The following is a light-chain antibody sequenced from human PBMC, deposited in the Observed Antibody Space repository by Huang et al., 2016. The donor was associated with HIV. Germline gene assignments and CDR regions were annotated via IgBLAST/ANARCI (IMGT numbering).Light chain of an antibody. CDR3: QQLRSYPLT. CDR1: QAIGHS. Sequence: AIQLTQSPSSVSASVGDRVTVTCRASQAIGHSLAWYQHKPGKAPKLLIYGGSILQSGVSPTCSGNGSGTDFSLTISSLRSEDFATYFCQQLRSYPLTFGGGTDV. CDR2: GGS. V-gene: IGKV1-13*02. J-gene: IGKJ4*01.